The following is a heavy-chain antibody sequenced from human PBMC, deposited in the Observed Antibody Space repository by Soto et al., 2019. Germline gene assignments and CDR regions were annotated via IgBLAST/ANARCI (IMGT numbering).Heavy chain of an antibody. Sequence: ASVKVSCKASGGTFSSYAISWVRHAPGQGLEWMGGIIPIFGTANYAQKFQGRVTITADDSTSTAYMELSSMRSEDTAVYYCARYSGWTHYFDYWGQGTLVTVSS. J-gene: IGHJ4*02. CDR2: IIPIFGTA. CDR1: GGTFSSYA. CDR3: ARYSGWTHYFDY. D-gene: IGHD6-19*01. V-gene: IGHV1-69*13.